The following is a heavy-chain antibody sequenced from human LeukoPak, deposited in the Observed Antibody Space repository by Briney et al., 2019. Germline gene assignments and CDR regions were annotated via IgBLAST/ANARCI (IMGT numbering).Heavy chain of an antibody. V-gene: IGHV1-18*01. CDR1: GYTFTSYG. Sequence: GASVKVSCKASGYTFTSYGISWVRQAPGQGLEWMGWISAYNGNTSYAQKLQGRVTMTTDTSTSTAYMELRSLRSDDTAVYYCARVGDGYNSSPFDYWGQGTLVTVSS. CDR2: ISAYNGNT. J-gene: IGHJ4*02. CDR3: ARVGDGYNSSPFDY. D-gene: IGHD5-12*01.